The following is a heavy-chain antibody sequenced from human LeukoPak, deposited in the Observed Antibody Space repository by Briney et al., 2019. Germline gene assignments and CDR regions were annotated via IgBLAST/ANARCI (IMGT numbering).Heavy chain of an antibody. CDR1: GFTFDDYA. CDR3: TKDVKYRSFDAFDI. V-gene: IGHV3-9*03. J-gene: IGHJ3*02. CDR2: ISWNSGMI. Sequence: PGGSLRLSCAASGFTFDDYAMHWVRQAPGKGLEWVSGISWNSGMIGYADSVKGRFTISRDNAKDSLYLQMNSLRVDDMALYFCTKDVKYRSFDAFDIWGQGIMVTVSS. D-gene: IGHD5-18*01.